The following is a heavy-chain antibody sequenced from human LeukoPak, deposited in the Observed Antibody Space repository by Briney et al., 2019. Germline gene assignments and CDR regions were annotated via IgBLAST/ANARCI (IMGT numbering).Heavy chain of an antibody. CDR3: ARTFQEGMVRGVSFDY. D-gene: IGHD3-10*01. CDR1: GGTFSSYA. Sequence: SVKVSCKASGGTFSSYAISWVRQAPGQGLEWMGRIIPILGIANYAQKFQGRVTITADKSTSTAYMELSSLRSEDTAVYYCARTFQEGMVRGVSFDYWGQGTLVTVSS. J-gene: IGHJ4*02. CDR2: IIPILGIA. V-gene: IGHV1-69*04.